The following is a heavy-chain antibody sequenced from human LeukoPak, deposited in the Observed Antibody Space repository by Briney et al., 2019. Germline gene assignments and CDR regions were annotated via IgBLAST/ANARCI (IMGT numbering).Heavy chain of an antibody. CDR3: ARGGSSFRLYYFDY. V-gene: IGHV1-2*02. CDR2: INPNSGGT. CDR1: GYTFTGYY. J-gene: IGHJ4*02. D-gene: IGHD6-6*01. Sequence: ASVKVSCKASGYTFTGYYMHWVRQAPGQGLEWMGWINPNSGGTSYAQKFQGRVTMTRDTSISTAYMELSRLRSDDTAVYYCARGGSSFRLYYFDYWGQGTLVTVSS.